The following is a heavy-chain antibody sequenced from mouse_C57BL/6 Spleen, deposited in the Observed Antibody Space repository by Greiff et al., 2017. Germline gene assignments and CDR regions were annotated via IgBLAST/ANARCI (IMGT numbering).Heavy chain of an antibody. CDR2: ISSGISTI. CDR1: GFTFSDYG. D-gene: IGHD2-4*01. J-gene: IGHJ4*01. CDR3: ARDYDYDYYAMDY. V-gene: IGHV5-17*01. Sequence: EVKLMESGGGLVKPGGSLKLSCAASGFTFSDYGMHWVRQAPEKGLEWVAYISSGISTIYYADTVKGRFTISRDNAKNTLFLQMTSLRSEDTAMYYCARDYDYDYYAMDYWGQGTSVTVSS.